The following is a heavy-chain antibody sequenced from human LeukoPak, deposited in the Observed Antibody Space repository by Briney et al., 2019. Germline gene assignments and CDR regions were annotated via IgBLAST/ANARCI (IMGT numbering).Heavy chain of an antibody. Sequence: KPSETLSLTCTVSGGSISNYYWSWIRQPAGKGLEWIGRIYSSGSTDYNPSLKSRVTMSVDTSKNQFSVKVNSVTAADTAVYYCAKSPTVTRGLDCWGQGTLVTVSS. CDR3: AKSPTVTRGLDC. D-gene: IGHD4-17*01. V-gene: IGHV4-4*07. J-gene: IGHJ4*02. CDR1: GGSISNYY. CDR2: IYSSGST.